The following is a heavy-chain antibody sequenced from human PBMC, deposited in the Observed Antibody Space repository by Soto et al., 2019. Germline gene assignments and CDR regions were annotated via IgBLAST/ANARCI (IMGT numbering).Heavy chain of an antibody. D-gene: IGHD5-18*01. CDR1: GFTFSSYG. CDR2: ISYDGGVQ. V-gene: IGHV3-30*03. CDR3: GSDRRYGHASVPYS. J-gene: IGHJ4*02. Sequence: QAQLVESGGGVAQPGRSLRLSCAASGFTFSSYGMHWVRQAPGTGLERVEVISYDGGVQHYADSVKGRFTISRDNTKNLVIVQMNSLRAQYTAVYYGGSDRRYGHASVPYSWGEGTLVSVSS.